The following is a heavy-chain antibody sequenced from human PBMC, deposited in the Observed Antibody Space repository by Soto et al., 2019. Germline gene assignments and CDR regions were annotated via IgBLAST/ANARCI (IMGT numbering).Heavy chain of an antibody. V-gene: IGHV1-69*13. D-gene: IGHD6-19*01. CDR1: GGTFSSYA. CDR2: IIPIFGTA. CDR3: ARLCYSSGPGDVFDC. Sequence: ASVKVSCKASGGTFSSYAISWVRQAPGQRLEWMGGIIPIFGTANYAQKFQGRVTITADESTSTAYMELSSLRSEDTAVYYCARLCYSSGPGDVFDCRGQGTLVTVSS. J-gene: IGHJ4*02.